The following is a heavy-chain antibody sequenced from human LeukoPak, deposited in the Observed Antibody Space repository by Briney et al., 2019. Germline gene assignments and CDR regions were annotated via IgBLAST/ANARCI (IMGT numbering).Heavy chain of an antibody. CDR3: ARGQLAMATPNYYMDV. D-gene: IGHD5-18*01. J-gene: IGHJ6*03. V-gene: IGHV1-69*13. Sequence: ASVKVSCKASGGTFSSYAISWVRQAPGQGLEWMGGIIPIFGTANYAQKFQGRVTITADESTSTAYMELSSLRSEDTAVYYCARGQLAMATPNYYMDVWGKGTTVTVSS. CDR2: IIPIFGTA. CDR1: GGTFSSYA.